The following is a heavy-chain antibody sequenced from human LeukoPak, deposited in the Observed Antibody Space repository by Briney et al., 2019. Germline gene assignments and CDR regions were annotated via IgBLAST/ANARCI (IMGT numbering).Heavy chain of an antibody. D-gene: IGHD4-17*01. Sequence: SQTLSLSCTVSGGSISSGDYYWSWIRQPPGKGLEWIGYIYYSGSTYYNPSLKSRVTISVDTSKNQFSLKLSSVTAADTAVYYCARAATMTTGDEYWGQGTLVTVSS. V-gene: IGHV4-30-4*08. J-gene: IGHJ4*02. CDR1: GGSISSGDYY. CDR3: ARAATMTTGDEY. CDR2: IYYSGST.